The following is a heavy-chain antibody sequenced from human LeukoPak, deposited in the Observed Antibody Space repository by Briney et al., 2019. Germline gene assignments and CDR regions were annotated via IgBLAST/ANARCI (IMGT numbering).Heavy chain of an antibody. D-gene: IGHD1-26*01. Sequence: GGTLRLSCAASGFTFSSYGMSWVRQAPGKGLEWVANIIQDGSKKYYVDSVKGRFTISRDNAKNSLYLQMNSLRAEDTAVYYCARDPENVSGSHSHFDLWGRGTLVTVSS. V-gene: IGHV3-7*01. J-gene: IGHJ2*01. CDR1: GFTFSSYG. CDR2: IIQDGSKK. CDR3: ARDPENVSGSHSHFDL.